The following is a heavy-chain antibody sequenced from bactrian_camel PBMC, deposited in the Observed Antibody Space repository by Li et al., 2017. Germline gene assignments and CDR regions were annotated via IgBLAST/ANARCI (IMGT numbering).Heavy chain of an antibody. V-gene: IGHV3-2*01. Sequence: HVQLVESGGGLVQPGGSLRLSCAASGFDFSSIYMSWVRQAPGKGLKWVSSIYADGRKTYYADSVKGRFTISRDNAKNTVYLQMDNLKPDDTGMYYCAVRSAPRPCTTGSGTFRNWGQGTQVTVS. CDR2: IYADGRKT. CDR3: AVRSAPRPCTTGSGTFRN. CDR1: GFDFSSIY. J-gene: IGHJ4*01. D-gene: IGHD3*01.